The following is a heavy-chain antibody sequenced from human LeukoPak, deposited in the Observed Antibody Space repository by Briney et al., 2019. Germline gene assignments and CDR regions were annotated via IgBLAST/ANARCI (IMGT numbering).Heavy chain of an antibody. J-gene: IGHJ3*02. CDR1: GFTFSSYA. Sequence: GGSLRLSCAASGFTFSSYAMSWVRQAPGKGLEWVSAISGSGGSTYYADSVKGRFTISRDNSKNTLYLQMNSLRAEDTAVYYCARRLGPLGAFDIWGQGTMVTVSS. CDR2: ISGSGGST. D-gene: IGHD7-27*01. V-gene: IGHV3-23*01. CDR3: ARRLGPLGAFDI.